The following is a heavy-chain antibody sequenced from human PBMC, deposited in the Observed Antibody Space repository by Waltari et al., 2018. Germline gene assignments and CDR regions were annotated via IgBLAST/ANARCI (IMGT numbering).Heavy chain of an antibody. V-gene: IGHV3-23*01. CDR3: AKDLHYIAAADY. D-gene: IGHD6-6*01. CDR2: STSDDNT. Sequence: EVQLLESGGGLVQPGGSVRLSCAALGFTFSTNAMTWVRQAPGKGLDWVSTSTSDDNTYYADSVKGRFTISRDNSKNTLYLQMNSLTAEDTAIYYCAKDLHYIAAADYWGQGTLVTVSS. CDR1: GFTFSTNA. J-gene: IGHJ4*02.